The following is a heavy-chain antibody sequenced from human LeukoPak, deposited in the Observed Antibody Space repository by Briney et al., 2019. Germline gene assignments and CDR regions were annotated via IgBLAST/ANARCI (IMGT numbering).Heavy chain of an antibody. CDR3: ARGGTYSRGLLVY. D-gene: IGHD1-26*01. CDR2: ISAYNGHT. CDR1: AFTFTNYG. Sequence: ASVRVSCKATAFTFTNYGISWVRQAPGQGLEWMGWISAYNGHTKYAQKFQGRVTMTTDTSTSTAYMELRSLRSDDTAVYYCARGGTYSRGLLVYWGQGTLVTISS. V-gene: IGHV1-18*01. J-gene: IGHJ4*02.